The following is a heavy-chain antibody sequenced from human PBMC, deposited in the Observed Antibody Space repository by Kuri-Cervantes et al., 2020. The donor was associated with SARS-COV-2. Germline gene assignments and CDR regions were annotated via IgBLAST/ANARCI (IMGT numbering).Heavy chain of an antibody. CDR2: INPDGSYT. Sequence: GVLKISCAASGFTFSGHWIHWVRQAPGKGLVWVSRINPDGSYTNNADSVKGRFTLSRDNAKNMLFLQMNSLRAEDTAVYYCAKPSRFTGSQPFDYWGQGTLVTVSS. CDR1: GFTFSGHW. V-gene: IGHV3-74*01. CDR3: AKPSRFTGSQPFDY. J-gene: IGHJ4*02. D-gene: IGHD1-26*01.